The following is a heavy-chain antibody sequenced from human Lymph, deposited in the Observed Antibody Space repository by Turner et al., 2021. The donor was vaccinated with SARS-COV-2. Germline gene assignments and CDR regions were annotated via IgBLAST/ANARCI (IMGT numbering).Heavy chain of an antibody. Sequence: EVQLVESGGGLVQPGGSLRFSWAASGFPFSYYWMSWVRQAPGKGLELVANIKQDGSEKYYVDSVKGRFTISRDNAKNSLFLQMNSLRAEDTAVYYCARMGSSSWYFDYWGQGTLVTVSS. V-gene: IGHV3-7*01. J-gene: IGHJ4*02. D-gene: IGHD1-26*01. CDR1: GFPFSYYW. CDR2: IKQDGSEK. CDR3: ARMGSSSWYFDY.